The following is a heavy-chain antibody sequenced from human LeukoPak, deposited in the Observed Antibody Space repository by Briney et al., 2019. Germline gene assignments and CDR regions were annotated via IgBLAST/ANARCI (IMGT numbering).Heavy chain of an antibody. D-gene: IGHD1-26*01. CDR3: TMIEWERWRG. J-gene: IGHJ4*02. Sequence: SSETLSLTCTVSGGSISSYYWSWTRQPAGKGLEWIGRIYTSGSTNYNPSLKSRVTMSVDTSKNQFSLKLSSVTAADTAVYYCTMIEWERWRGWGQGTLVTVSS. CDR1: GGSISSYY. CDR2: IYTSGST. V-gene: IGHV4-4*07.